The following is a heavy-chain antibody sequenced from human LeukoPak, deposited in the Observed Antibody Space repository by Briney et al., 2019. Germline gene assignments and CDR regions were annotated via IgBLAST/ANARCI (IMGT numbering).Heavy chain of an antibody. CDR2: ISGSGGST. V-gene: IGHV3-23*01. Sequence: GGSLRLSCAASGFTFSSYAMSWVRQAPGKGLEWVSAISGSGGSTYYADSVKGRSTISRDNSKNTLYLQMNSLRAEDTAVYYCAKDKGYCSGGSCWNYFDYWGQGTLVTVSS. J-gene: IGHJ4*02. D-gene: IGHD2-15*01. CDR3: AKDKGYCSGGSCWNYFDY. CDR1: GFTFSSYA.